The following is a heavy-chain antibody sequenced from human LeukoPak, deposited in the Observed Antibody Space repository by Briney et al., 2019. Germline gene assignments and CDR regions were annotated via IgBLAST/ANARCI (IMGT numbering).Heavy chain of an antibody. CDR1: SVSMSTSSYY. CDR2: IYYSGST. Sequence: SETLSLTCNVSSVSMSTSSYYWGWIRQPPGKGLEWIGSIYYSGSTYYNPSLKSRVTMSVDTPKNQFSLKVSAVTAADTAVYYCARHIAASRYCSTTTCYSADHWSQGTLVTVSS. D-gene: IGHD2-2*01. J-gene: IGHJ4*02. CDR3: ARHIAASRYCSTTTCYSADH. V-gene: IGHV4-39*01.